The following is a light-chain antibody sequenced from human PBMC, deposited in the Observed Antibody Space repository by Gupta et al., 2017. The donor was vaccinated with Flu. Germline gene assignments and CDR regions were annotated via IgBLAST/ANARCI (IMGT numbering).Light chain of an antibody. J-gene: IGLJ2*01. V-gene: IGLV2-14*01. CDR2: DVT. Sequence: QSALPQPASASGSPGQSITISCTGTSSDIASYNYVSWYQQHPGKAPKLLIYDVTNRPSGISNRFSGSKSGDTASLTISGLQGEDEADYYCSSCTSSTTLVFGGGTKLTVL. CDR1: SSDIASYNY. CDR3: SSCTSSTTLV.